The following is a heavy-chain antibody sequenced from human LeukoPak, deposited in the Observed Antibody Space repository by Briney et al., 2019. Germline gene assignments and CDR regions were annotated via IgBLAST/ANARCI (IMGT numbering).Heavy chain of an antibody. CDR1: VYTFTIYG. J-gene: IGHJ5*02. Sequence: ASVNVSCKASVYTFTIYGISWVRQAPGQGLEWMGWISAYNGNTNYAQKLQGRVTMTTDTSTSTAYMELRSLRSDDTAVYYCARVGIAVAGTGSWFDPWGQGTLVTVSS. V-gene: IGHV1-18*01. D-gene: IGHD6-19*01. CDR3: ARVGIAVAGTGSWFDP. CDR2: ISAYNGNT.